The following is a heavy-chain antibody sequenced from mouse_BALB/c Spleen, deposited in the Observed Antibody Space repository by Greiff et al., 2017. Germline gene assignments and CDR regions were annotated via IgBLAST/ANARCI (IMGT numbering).Heavy chain of an antibody. CDR3: ARENYGNPGYFDY. J-gene: IGHJ2*01. CDR2: IWGDGST. V-gene: IGHV2-6-7*01. CDR1: GFSLTGYG. Sequence: QVQLKESGPGLVAPSQSLSITCTVSGFSLTGYGVNWVRQPPGKGLEWLGMIWGDGSTDYNSALKSRLSISKDNSKSQVFLKMNSLQTDDTARYYCARENYGNPGYFDYWGQGTTLTVSS. D-gene: IGHD2-1*01.